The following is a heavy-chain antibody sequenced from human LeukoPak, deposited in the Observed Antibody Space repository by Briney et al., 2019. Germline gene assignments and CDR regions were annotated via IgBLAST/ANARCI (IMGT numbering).Heavy chain of an antibody. D-gene: IGHD1-26*01. CDR1: GFTFSSYW. CDR2: IKQDGSEK. J-gene: IGHJ4*02. CDR3: ARDKIVGATKLDY. Sequence: GGSLRLSCAASGFTFSSYWMSWVRQAPGKGLEWVANIKQDGSEKRYVDSVKGRFTISRDNAKNSLYLQMNSLRAEDTAVYYCARDKIVGATKLDYWGQGTLVTVSS. V-gene: IGHV3-7*01.